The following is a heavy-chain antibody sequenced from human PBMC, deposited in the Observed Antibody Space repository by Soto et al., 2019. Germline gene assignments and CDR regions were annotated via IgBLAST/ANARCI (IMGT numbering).Heavy chain of an antibody. J-gene: IGHJ4*02. V-gene: IGHV3-48*01. CDR2: ISSSSSTK. D-gene: IGHD2-15*01. CDR1: GFTFSSYG. Sequence: PGGSLRLSCAASGFTFSSYGMHWVRQAPGKGLEWVSYISSSSSTKFYADSVKGRFTISRDNARNSLYLQMNSLRAEDTAVYYCARDIDGGGQGTLVTVSS. CDR3: ARDIDG.